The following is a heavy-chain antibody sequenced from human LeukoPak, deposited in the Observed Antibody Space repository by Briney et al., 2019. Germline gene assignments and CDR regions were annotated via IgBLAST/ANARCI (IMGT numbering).Heavy chain of an antibody. D-gene: IGHD6-13*01. CDR1: GFTFSSYS. J-gene: IGHJ6*02. CDR2: ISSSSSTI. Sequence: GGSLRLSCAASGFTFSSYSMKWVRQAPGKGLEWVSYISSSSSTIYYADSVKGRFTISRDNAKNSLYLQMNSLRAEDTAVYYCAREKDSSTWYGMAVWGQGTTVTVSS. CDR3: AREKDSSTWYGMAV. V-gene: IGHV3-48*04.